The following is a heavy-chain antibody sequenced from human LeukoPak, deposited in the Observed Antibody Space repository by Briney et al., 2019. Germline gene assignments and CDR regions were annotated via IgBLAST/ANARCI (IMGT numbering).Heavy chain of an antibody. CDR1: GYTLSELS. V-gene: IGHV1-24*01. Sequence: ASVKVSCKVSGYTLSELSMHWVRQVPGKGLESMGGFDPEDGETVYAETFQARVTMTEDTSTDTAHMELSNVTSGDTAIYYCATGRGYYFHYWGQGTLVIVSS. CDR3: ATGRGYYFHY. J-gene: IGHJ4*02. CDR2: FDPEDGET.